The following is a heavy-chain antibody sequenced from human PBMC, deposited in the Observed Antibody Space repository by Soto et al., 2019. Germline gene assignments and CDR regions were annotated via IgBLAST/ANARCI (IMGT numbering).Heavy chain of an antibody. J-gene: IGHJ5*02. CDR1: GFTFSSYA. V-gene: IGHV3-23*01. D-gene: IGHD2-15*01. Sequence: EVPLLESGGGLVQPGGSLRLSCAASGFTFSSYAMSWVRQAPGKGLEWVSAISGSGGSTYYADSVKGRFTISRDNSKNTLYLQMNSLRAEDTAVYYCAKDTSGGSIGNWFDPWGQGTLVTVSS. CDR3: AKDTSGGSIGNWFDP. CDR2: ISGSGGST.